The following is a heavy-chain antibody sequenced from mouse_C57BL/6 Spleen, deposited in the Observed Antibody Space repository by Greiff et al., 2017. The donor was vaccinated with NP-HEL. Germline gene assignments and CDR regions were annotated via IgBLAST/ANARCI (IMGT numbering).Heavy chain of an antibody. D-gene: IGHD3-2*02. CDR1: GYTFTSYG. V-gene: IGHV1-81*01. Sequence: QVQLQQSGAELARPGASVKLSCKASGYTFTSYGISWVKQRPGQGLEWIGEIYPRSGNTYYNEKFKGKATLTADKSSSTAYMELRSLTSEDSAVYFCASPTAQATFAYWGQGTLVTVSA. CDR2: IYPRSGNT. J-gene: IGHJ3*01. CDR3: ASPTAQATFAY.